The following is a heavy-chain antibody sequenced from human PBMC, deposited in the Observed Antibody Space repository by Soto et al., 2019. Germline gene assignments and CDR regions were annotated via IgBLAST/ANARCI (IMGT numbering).Heavy chain of an antibody. Sequence: EVQLVESGGGLVKPGGSVRLSCEASGFTFTSDSMTWVRQAPGKGLEWVSSISSHGRDIFYADSVKSRFTISRDNAKDSLHLQMNSLTGEDSAVYYCARGAALAGKLDLWGQGTLVTVSS. CDR1: GFTFTSDS. V-gene: IGHV3-21*06. D-gene: IGHD6-19*01. CDR3: ARGAALAGKLDL. J-gene: IGHJ4*02. CDR2: ISSHGRDI.